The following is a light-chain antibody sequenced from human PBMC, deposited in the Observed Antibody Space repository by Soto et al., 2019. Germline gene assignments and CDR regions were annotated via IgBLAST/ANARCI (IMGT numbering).Light chain of an antibody. CDR2: GNA. Sequence: QSVLTQPPSVSGSPGQGVTISCTGSSSNIGAGCDVHWYQQHPGTSPKLLIYGNANRPSGVPDRFSGSKSGTSASLAITGLQAEAEAEYYCQSYDSGLSGSWVFGGGTKLTVL. V-gene: IGLV1-40*01. CDR3: QSYDSGLSGSWV. CDR1: SSNIGAGCD. J-gene: IGLJ3*02.